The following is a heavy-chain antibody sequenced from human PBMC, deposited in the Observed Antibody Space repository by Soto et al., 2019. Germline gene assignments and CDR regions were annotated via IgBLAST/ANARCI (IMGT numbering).Heavy chain of an antibody. V-gene: IGHV1-8*01. CDR1: GYTVTSYD. CDR3: AREPNYFDY. Sequence: ASVKVSCKASGYTVTSYDINWVRQATGQGLEWMGWMNPYSGNTGYAQKLQGRVTITTDTSTSTAYMELRSLRSDDTAVYYCAREPNYFDYWGQGTLVTVSS. J-gene: IGHJ4*02. CDR2: MNPYSGNT.